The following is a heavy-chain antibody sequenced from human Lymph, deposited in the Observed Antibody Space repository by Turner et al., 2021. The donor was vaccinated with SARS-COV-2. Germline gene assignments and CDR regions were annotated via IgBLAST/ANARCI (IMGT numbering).Heavy chain of an antibody. CDR3: ARDIPTTADYFDY. D-gene: IGHD4-17*01. V-gene: IGHV3-21*01. CDR1: GFTFSTYS. CDR2: ISSSSSYI. J-gene: IGHJ4*02. Sequence: VQLVESGGGLVKPGGSLRLSCAASGFTFSTYSMNWVRQAPGKGLEWSSSISSSSSYIYYADSVKGRFTISRDDAKNSLYLQMNSLRAEDTAVYYCARDIPTTADYFDYWGQGTLVTVSS.